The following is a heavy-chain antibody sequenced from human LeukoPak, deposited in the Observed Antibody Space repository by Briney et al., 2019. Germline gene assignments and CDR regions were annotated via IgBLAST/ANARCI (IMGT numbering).Heavy chain of an antibody. CDR2: IIPIFGTA. CDR3: ARAMASIAAAGTNYYYYMDV. J-gene: IGHJ6*03. CDR1: GGTFSGYA. V-gene: IGHV1-69*13. Sequence: ASVKVSCKASGGTFSGYAISWVRQAPGQGLEWMGGIIPIFGTANYAQKFQGRVTITADESTSTAYMELSSLRSEDTAVYYCARAMASIAAAGTNYYYYMDVWGKGTTVTVSS. D-gene: IGHD6-13*01.